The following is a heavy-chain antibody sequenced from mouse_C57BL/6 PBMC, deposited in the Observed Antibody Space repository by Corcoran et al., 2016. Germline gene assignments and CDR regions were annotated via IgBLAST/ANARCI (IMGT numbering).Heavy chain of an antibody. CDR3: ARYYGSSSAWFAY. CDR1: GYTFTTYG. CDR2: INTYSGVP. V-gene: IGHV9-3*01. J-gene: IGHJ3*01. Sequence: QIQLVQSGPELKKPGETVKISCTASGYTFTTYGMSWVKQAPGKGLKWMGWINTYSGVPTYADDFKGRFAFSLETSASTAYLQINNLKNEDTATYFCARYYGSSSAWFAYWGQGTLVTVSA. D-gene: IGHD1-1*01.